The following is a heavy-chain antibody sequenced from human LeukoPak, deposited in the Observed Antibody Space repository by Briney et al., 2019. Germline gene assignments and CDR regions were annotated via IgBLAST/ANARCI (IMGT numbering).Heavy chain of an antibody. CDR3: ARHGTSGTNLNWFDP. V-gene: IGHV4-59*01. CDR2: IYNSGST. Sequence: PSETVSLTCTVSGGSISSFYWSWIRQPPGKGLEWIGYIYNSGSTNYNPSLKSRVTISVDTSKNQFSLKLSSVTAADTAVYYCARHGTSGTNLNWFDPWGQGTLVTLSS. J-gene: IGHJ5*02. D-gene: IGHD1-1*01. CDR1: GGSISSFY.